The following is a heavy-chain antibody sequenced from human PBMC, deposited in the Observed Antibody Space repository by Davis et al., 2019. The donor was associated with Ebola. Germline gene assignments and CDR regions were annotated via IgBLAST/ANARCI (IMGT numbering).Heavy chain of an antibody. V-gene: IGHV3-23*01. Sequence: GESLKISCAASGFTFTRNAMSWVRQAPGKGLEWVSVISGSGGSTFYADSVKGRFTISRDNSNNTLYVQVNSLRAEDTAVYYCARDPTRTYYDFWSGSSDYYYGMDVWGQGTTVTVSS. CDR1: GFTFTRNA. CDR2: ISGSGGST. D-gene: IGHD3-3*01. J-gene: IGHJ6*02. CDR3: ARDPTRTYYDFWSGSSDYYYGMDV.